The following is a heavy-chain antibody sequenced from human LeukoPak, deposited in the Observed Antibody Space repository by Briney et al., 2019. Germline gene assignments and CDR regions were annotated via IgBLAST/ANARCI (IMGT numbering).Heavy chain of an antibody. Sequence: ASVKVSCKASGYTFTSYGISWVRQAPGQGLERMGWISAYNGNTNYAQKLQGRVTMTTDTSTSTAYMELRSLRSDDTAVYYCARDRSRFLEWLPCYWGQGTLVTVSS. V-gene: IGHV1-18*01. CDR2: ISAYNGNT. CDR3: ARDRSRFLEWLPCY. J-gene: IGHJ4*02. CDR1: GYTFTSYG. D-gene: IGHD3-3*01.